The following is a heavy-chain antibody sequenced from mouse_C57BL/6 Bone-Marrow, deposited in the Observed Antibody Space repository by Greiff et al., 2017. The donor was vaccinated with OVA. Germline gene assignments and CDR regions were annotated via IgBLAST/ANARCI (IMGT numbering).Heavy chain of an antibody. D-gene: IGHD1-1*01. CDR2: IWRGGST. Sequence: VQLQQSGPGLVQPSQSLSITCTVSGFSLTSYGVHWVRQSPGKGLEWLGVIWRGGSTDYNAAFMSRLSITKDNSKSQVFFKMNSLQADDTAIYYCAISPYYYGSSSGFAYWGQVTLVTVSA. V-gene: IGHV2-5*01. J-gene: IGHJ3*01. CDR3: AISPYYYGSSSGFAY. CDR1: GFSLTSYG.